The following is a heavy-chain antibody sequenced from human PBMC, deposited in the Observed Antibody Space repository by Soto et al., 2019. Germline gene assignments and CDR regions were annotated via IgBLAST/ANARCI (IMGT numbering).Heavy chain of an antibody. CDR1: GGSISSYY. CDR2: IYYSGST. V-gene: IGHV4-59*08. D-gene: IGHD3-10*01. CDR3: ATGGAGDAFDI. Sequence: SETLSLTCTVSGGSISSYYWSWIRQPPGKGLEWIGYIYYSGSTNYNPSLKSRVTISVDTSKNQFSLKLSSVTAADTAVYYCATGGAGDAFDIWGQGTMVTVSS. J-gene: IGHJ3*02.